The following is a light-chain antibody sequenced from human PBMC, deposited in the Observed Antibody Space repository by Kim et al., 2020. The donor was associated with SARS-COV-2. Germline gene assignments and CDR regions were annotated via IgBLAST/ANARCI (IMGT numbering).Light chain of an antibody. CDR3: HQYSSSSGT. V-gene: IGKV3-20*01. CDR2: GAS. J-gene: IGKJ2*01. Sequence: EIVLTQSPGPLSLSPGERATLSCRASQSVSSSYLVWYKQKPGQAPRLLIHGASSRATGIPDRFSGSGSGTVFTLTINRLEPEDFAVYYCHQYSSSSGTFGQGTKLEI. CDR1: QSVSSSY.